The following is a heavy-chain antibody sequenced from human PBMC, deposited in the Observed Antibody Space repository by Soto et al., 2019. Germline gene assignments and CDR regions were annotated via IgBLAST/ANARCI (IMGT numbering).Heavy chain of an antibody. Sequence: PSETLSLSCPVSGGSISSYYWSWIRPPAGKGLEWIGRIYTSGSTNYNPSLKSRVTMSVDTSKNQFSLKLSSVTAADTAVYYCARACSSNSCYDVFDYWGQGTLVTVSS. J-gene: IGHJ4*02. CDR2: IYTSGST. D-gene: IGHD2-2*01. CDR3: ARACSSNSCYDVFDY. V-gene: IGHV4-4*07. CDR1: GGSISSYY.